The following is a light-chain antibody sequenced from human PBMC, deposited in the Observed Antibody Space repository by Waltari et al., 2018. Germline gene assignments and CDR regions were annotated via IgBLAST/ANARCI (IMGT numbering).Light chain of an antibody. CDR3: MQNIQLPT. Sequence: VMTQAPLPLSVTPGQPASMSCKSSQSLLHSDGRARLYWYLQKPGQSPQLLISEVSNRFAGVTERFSRSASGTDFTLKISRVEAEDVGVYFCMQNIQLPTFGQGTKVEIE. CDR1: QSLLHSDGRAR. J-gene: IGKJ1*01. V-gene: IGKV2D-29*02. CDR2: EVS.